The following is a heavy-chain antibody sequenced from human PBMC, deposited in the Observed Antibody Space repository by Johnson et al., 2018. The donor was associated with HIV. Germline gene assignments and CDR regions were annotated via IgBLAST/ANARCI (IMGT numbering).Heavy chain of an antibody. Sequence: QMLLVESGGGLVQPGGSLRLSCAASGFTFISSGMHCVRQAPGKGLEWVAVLSYDGSNKYYADSVKGRFTISRDNSKNTLYLQMNSLRVEDTAMYYCARGPILEWLSGDGFDMWGKGTMVTVSS. CDR2: LSYDGSNK. J-gene: IGHJ3*02. D-gene: IGHD3-3*01. CDR3: ARGPILEWLSGDGFDM. CDR1: GFTFISSG. V-gene: IGHV3-30*03.